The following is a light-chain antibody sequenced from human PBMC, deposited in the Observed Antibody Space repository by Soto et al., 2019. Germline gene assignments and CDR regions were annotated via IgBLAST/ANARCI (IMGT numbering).Light chain of an antibody. CDR3: TSYTSSSTLDV. Sequence: QSVLTQPASVSGSPGQSITISCTGTSSDVGGYNYASWYQQHPGKAPKLMIYEVSNRPLGVSNRFSGSKSGNTASLTISGLQAEDEADHYCTSYTSSSTLDVFGTGTKVTVL. V-gene: IGLV2-14*01. CDR2: EVS. J-gene: IGLJ1*01. CDR1: SSDVGGYNY.